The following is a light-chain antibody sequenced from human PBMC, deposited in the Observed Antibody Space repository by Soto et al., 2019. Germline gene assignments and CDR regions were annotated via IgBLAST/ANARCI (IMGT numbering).Light chain of an antibody. CDR2: EVS. J-gene: IGLJ1*01. CDR3: SSYTSSSNYV. V-gene: IGLV2-14*01. Sequence: SVLTQPASVSGSPGQSITISCTGTSSDVGNYNYVSWYQQHPAKAPKLMIFEVSNRPSGISSRFSGSKSGNTASLTISGLQAEDEADYYCSSYTSSSNYVFGTGTKV. CDR1: SSDVGNYNY.